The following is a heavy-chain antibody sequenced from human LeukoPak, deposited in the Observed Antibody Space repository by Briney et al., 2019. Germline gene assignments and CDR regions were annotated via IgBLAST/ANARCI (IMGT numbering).Heavy chain of an antibody. CDR1: GFTFNSCA. CDR2: ITGGGGST. V-gene: IGHV3-23*01. D-gene: IGHD6-13*01. CDR3: ARDLAAAGY. J-gene: IGHJ4*02. Sequence: GGSLRLSCAASGFTFNSCAMTWVRQAPGKGLEWVSSITGGGGSTYYADSVKGRFTISRDNAKNSLYLQMNSLRAEDTAVYYCARDLAAAGYWGQGTLVTVSS.